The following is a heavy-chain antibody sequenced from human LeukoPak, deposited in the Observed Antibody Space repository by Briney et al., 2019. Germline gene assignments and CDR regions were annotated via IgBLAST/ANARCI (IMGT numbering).Heavy chain of an antibody. Sequence: ASVKVSCKASGYTFNGYYIHWVRQAPGQGLQWMGWVNPNRGVTKYAQKFQGRVTLTRDTSIRTAYMELGRLRYDDTAVYYCAREPGEAVAGFDYWGQGTLVTVSS. J-gene: IGHJ4*02. CDR1: GYTFNGYY. CDR3: AREPGEAVAGFDY. V-gene: IGHV1-2*02. D-gene: IGHD6-19*01. CDR2: VNPNRGVT.